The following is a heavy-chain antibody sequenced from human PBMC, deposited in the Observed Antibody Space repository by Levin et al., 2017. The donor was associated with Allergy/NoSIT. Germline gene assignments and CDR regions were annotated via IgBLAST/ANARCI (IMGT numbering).Heavy chain of an antibody. Sequence: GGSLRLSCAASGFTFDDYAMHWVRQAPGKGLEWVSGISWNSGSIGYADSVKGRFTISRDNAKNSLYLQMNSLRAEDTALYYCAKDIGSSGWYEAFDIWGQGTMVTVSS. CDR3: AKDIGSSGWYEAFDI. J-gene: IGHJ3*02. CDR2: ISWNSGSI. D-gene: IGHD6-19*01. V-gene: IGHV3-9*01. CDR1: GFTFDDYA.